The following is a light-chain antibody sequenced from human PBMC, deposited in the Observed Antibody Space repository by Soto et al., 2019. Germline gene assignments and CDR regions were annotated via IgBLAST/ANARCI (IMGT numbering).Light chain of an antibody. CDR2: DAS. CDR1: QDSNIY. V-gene: IGKV1-33*01. CDR3: QQYDILPIT. Sequence: DIQMTQSPSSLFASVLHRVTITCQANQDSNIYLNWYQQKPGKAPNLLIYDASKLDIGVASRFSGRGSGTHFTFTISSLQTEDIGTYYCQQYDILPITFGRGTRLEIK. J-gene: IGKJ5*01.